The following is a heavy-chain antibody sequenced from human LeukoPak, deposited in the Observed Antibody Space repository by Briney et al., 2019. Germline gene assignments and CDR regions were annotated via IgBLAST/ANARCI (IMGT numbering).Heavy chain of an antibody. V-gene: IGHV3-21*04. CDR2: ISSSSSYI. Sequence: KPGGSLRLSCAASGFTFSSYSMNWVRQAPGKGLEWVSSISSSSSYIYYADSVKGRFTISRHISQNTLYLQMNSLRAEDTAVYYCARVRLGSGWSLFDFWGQGTLVTVSS. J-gene: IGHJ4*02. CDR3: ARVRLGSGWSLFDF. D-gene: IGHD6-19*01. CDR1: GFTFSSYS.